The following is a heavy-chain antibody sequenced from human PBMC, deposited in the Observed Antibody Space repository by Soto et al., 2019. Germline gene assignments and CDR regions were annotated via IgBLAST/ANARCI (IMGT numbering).Heavy chain of an antibody. J-gene: IGHJ6*02. CDR2: ISSSSSYI. CDR1: GFTFSSYS. V-gene: IGHV3-21*01. Sequence: GGSLRLSCAASGFTFSSYSMNWVRQAPGKGLEWVSSISSSSSYIYYADSVKGRFTISRDNAKNSLYLQMNSLRAEDTAVYYCARDAVYDFWSGYYSYYYYYGMDVWGQGTTVTVSS. D-gene: IGHD3-3*01. CDR3: ARDAVYDFWSGYYSYYYYYGMDV.